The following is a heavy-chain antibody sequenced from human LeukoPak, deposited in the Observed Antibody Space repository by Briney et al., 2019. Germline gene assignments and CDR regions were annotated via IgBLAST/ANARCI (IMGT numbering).Heavy chain of an antibody. CDR3: VKPPRLSIIRGEGMDV. Sequence: GASPRLSCAGSGFTFRTYAMGWVRQAPGKGLEWVSSINSGGDDTYYADSVKGRFTISRDNFKNTLYLQMNSLRAEDTAVYYCVKPPRLSIIRGEGMDVWGQGTTVTVSS. D-gene: IGHD3-10*01. V-gene: IGHV3-23*01. CDR2: INSGGDDT. J-gene: IGHJ6*02. CDR1: GFTFRTYA.